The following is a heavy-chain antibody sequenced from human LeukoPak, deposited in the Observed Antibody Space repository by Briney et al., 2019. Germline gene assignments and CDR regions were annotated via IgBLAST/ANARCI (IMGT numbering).Heavy chain of an antibody. CDR3: AKDLDCSGGSCYSNY. V-gene: IGHV3-30*18. CDR1: GFTFSSYA. J-gene: IGHJ4*02. CDR2: ISYDGSNK. D-gene: IGHD2-15*01. Sequence: GGSPRLSCAASGFTFSSYAMSWVRQAPGKGLEWVAVISYDGSNKYYADSVKGRFTISRDNSKNTLYLQMNSLRAEDTAVYYCAKDLDCSGGSCYSNYWGQGTLVTVSS.